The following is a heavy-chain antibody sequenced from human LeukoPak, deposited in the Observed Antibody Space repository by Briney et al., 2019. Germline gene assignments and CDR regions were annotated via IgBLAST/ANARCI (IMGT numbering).Heavy chain of an antibody. Sequence: GGSLRLSCAAAEFTFSNYWMSWVRRAPGKGLEWVSGISGNGGSTNYADSVKGRFTISRDKSKNTLYLQMNSLRAEDTAEYYCAKGHYDGGSYYYFDYWGQGTLVTVSS. J-gene: IGHJ4*02. V-gene: IGHV3-23*01. CDR2: ISGNGGST. D-gene: IGHD3-22*01. CDR3: AKGHYDGGSYYYFDY. CDR1: EFTFSNYW.